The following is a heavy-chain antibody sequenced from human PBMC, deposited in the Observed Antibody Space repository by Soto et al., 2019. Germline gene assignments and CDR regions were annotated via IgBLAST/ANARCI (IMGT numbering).Heavy chain of an antibody. Sequence: EVQLLESGGGLVPPGGSLRLSCAASGFTFSSYSMTWARRAPGKGLEWVSAIGGSGGTTYYADSVKGRITISRDSSRNTVYLQMHSLRAEETAVYYCARNSGYDYYDCSGIDYWGQGTLVTVSS. D-gene: IGHD3-22*01. V-gene: IGHV3-23*01. CDR1: GFTFSSYS. CDR3: ARNSGYDYYDCSGIDY. CDR2: IGGSGGTT. J-gene: IGHJ4*02.